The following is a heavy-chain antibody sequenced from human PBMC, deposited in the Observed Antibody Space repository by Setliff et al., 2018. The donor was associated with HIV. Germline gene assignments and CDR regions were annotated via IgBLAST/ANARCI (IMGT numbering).Heavy chain of an antibody. CDR3: ARDRRAGVYYYTDV. J-gene: IGHJ6*03. CDR1: GYIFTGYY. Sequence: ASVKVSCKASGYIFTGYYMHWVRRAPGQGFEWMGWINPDNGRTQYGQKFQVRLTLTRDTSIRTAYMELSGLTFDDTAMYYCARDRRAGVYYYTDVWGTGTTVTVSS. D-gene: IGHD7-27*01. V-gene: IGHV1-2*02. CDR2: INPDNGRT.